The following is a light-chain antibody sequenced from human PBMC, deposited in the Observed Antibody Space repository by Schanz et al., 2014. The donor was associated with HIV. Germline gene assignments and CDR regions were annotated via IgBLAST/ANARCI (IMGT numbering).Light chain of an antibody. CDR2: SNN. J-gene: IGLJ3*02. Sequence: QSVLTQPPSVSAAPGQRVTISCSGSAFNVGQNYVSWYQQLPGTAPKLLIYSNNQRPSGVPDRFSGSKSGTSASLAISGLQSEDEADYYCAAWDDSLNGWVFGGGTKLTVL. V-gene: IGLV1-44*01. CDR3: AAWDDSLNGWV. CDR1: AFNVGQNY.